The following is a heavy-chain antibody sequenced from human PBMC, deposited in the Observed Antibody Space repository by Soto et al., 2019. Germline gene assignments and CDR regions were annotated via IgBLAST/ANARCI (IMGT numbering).Heavy chain of an antibody. D-gene: IGHD6-13*01. CDR1: GGSISSYY. CDR3: ARGSDLLAAAGRLKGDWFDP. CDR2: IYYSGST. J-gene: IGHJ5*02. Sequence: SETLSLTCTVSGGSISSYYWSWIRQPPGKGLEWIGYIYYSGSTNYNPSLKSRVTISVDTSKNQFSLKLSSVTAADTAVYYCARGSDLLAAAGRLKGDWFDPWGQGTLVTVSS. V-gene: IGHV4-59*01.